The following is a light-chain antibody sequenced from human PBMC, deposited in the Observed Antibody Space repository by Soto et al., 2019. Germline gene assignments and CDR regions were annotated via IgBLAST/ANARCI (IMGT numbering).Light chain of an antibody. Sequence: QLVLTQPPSVSGAPGQTVTISCTGSSSNIGSGYDVHWYQQLPGTAPKLLIYGNNNRPSGVPDRFSGSKSGTSASLAISGLQAEDEADYYCQAYDITLSTSEVVFGGGTKLTVL. CDR3: QAYDITLSTSEVV. CDR1: SSNIGSGYD. CDR2: GNN. V-gene: IGLV1-40*01. J-gene: IGLJ2*01.